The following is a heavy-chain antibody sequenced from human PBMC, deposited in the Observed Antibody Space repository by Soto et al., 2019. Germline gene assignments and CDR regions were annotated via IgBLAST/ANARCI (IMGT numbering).Heavy chain of an antibody. CDR1: GFTFSSYS. CDR3: ATEYYDILTGDENKYYFDY. D-gene: IGHD3-9*01. J-gene: IGHJ4*02. CDR2: IRSSSSYI. V-gene: IGHV3-21*01. Sequence: GGSLRLSCAASGFTFSSYSMNWVRQAPGKGLEWVSSIRSSSSYIYYADSVKGRFTISRDNAKNSLYLQMNSLRAEDTAVYYCATEYYDILTGDENKYYFDYWGQGTLVTVSS.